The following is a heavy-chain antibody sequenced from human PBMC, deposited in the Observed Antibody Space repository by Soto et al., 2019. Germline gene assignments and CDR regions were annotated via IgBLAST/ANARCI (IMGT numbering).Heavy chain of an antibody. D-gene: IGHD3-22*01. J-gene: IGHJ4*02. Sequence: ASVKVSCKASGYTFTSYGISWVRQAPGQGLEWMGWISAYNGNTNYAQKFQGRVTITADKSTTTAYMEVNSLRSEDTSVYYCAEENYYDSSVYKKNFADGGQETVLTVSS. V-gene: IGHV1-18*01. CDR1: GYTFTSYG. CDR2: ISAYNGNT. CDR3: AEENYYDSSVYKKNFAD.